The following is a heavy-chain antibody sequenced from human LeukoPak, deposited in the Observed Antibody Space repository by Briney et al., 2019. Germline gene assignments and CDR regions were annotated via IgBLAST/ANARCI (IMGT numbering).Heavy chain of an antibody. V-gene: IGHV3-7*01. Sequence: GGSLRLSRAASGFTFSSYGMHWVRQAPGKGLEWVANVHPAESQTYYVDSVKGRFTISRDNAKNSLYLQMNSLRAEDTGLYYCVRGYGWTDSWGQGTLVTVSS. D-gene: IGHD5-18*01. CDR3: VRGYGWTDS. CDR2: VHPAESQT. CDR1: GFTFSSYG. J-gene: IGHJ4*02.